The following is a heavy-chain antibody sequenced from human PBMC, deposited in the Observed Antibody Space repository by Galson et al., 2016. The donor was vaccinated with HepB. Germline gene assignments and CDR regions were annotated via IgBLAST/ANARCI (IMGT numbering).Heavy chain of an antibody. D-gene: IGHD4-23*01. CDR2: IYYLGGT. Sequence: ETLSLTCTVSGGSFSSSDYYWDWIRQPPGKGLEWIGTIYYLGGTHYNPSLNSRVTMSVDTSKNQFSLELTSVTATDTAVYYCARRGDYGGDHDAFDIWGQGTMVTVSS. V-gene: IGHV4-39*01. CDR1: GGSFSSSDYY. J-gene: IGHJ3*02. CDR3: ARRGDYGGDHDAFDI.